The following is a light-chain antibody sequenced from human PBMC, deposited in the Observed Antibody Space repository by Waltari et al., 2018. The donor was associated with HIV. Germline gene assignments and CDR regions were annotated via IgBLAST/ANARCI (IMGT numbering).Light chain of an antibody. V-gene: IGKV3-20*01. CDR1: QRIISNS. CDR2: GAS. J-gene: IGKJ5*01. Sequence: ETVLTQSPGTLSLSPGERATLSCRASQRIISNSVAWYQQKPGKAPRLLIYGASKRATGIPDRFRGSGSGTDFTLTISRLGPEDFAVYYCQQYGSSPIAFGQGTRLEIK. CDR3: QQYGSSPIA.